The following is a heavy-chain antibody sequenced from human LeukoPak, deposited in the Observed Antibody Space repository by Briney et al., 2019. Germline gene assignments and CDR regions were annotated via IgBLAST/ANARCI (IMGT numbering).Heavy chain of an antibody. V-gene: IGHV3-23*01. CDR3: AKYRGFGDSYDS. CDR2: IGGSST. CDR1: GFPFTICA. J-gene: IGHJ4*02. Sequence: PGGSLRLSCAASGFPFTICAMSWVRQAPGKGLEWVSSIGGSSTYYADFVKGRFTISRDTSKNTMDLQMNSLRAEDTAIYYCAKYRGFGDSYDSWGQGTLVTVSS. D-gene: IGHD3-10*01.